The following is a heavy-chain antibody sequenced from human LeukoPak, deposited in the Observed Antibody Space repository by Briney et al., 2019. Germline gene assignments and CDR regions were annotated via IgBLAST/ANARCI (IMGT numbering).Heavy chain of an antibody. V-gene: IGHV3-48*01. J-gene: IGHJ4*02. CDR2: ISSSSSPI. Sequence: PGGSLRLSCAASGFTFSSYSMNWVRQAPGKGLEWVSYISSSSSPIYYADSVKGRFTISRDNAKNSLYLQMNSLRAEDTAVHYCARGGPSGYQSWGQGTLVTVSS. CDR3: ARGGPSGYQS. D-gene: IGHD3-22*01. CDR1: GFTFSSYS.